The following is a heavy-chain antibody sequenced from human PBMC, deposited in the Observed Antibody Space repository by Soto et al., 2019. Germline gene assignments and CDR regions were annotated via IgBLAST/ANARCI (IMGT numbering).Heavy chain of an antibody. CDR1: GYTFTGYY. CDR2: INPNSGGT. V-gene: IGHV1-2*02. Sequence: QVQLVQSGAEVKKPGASVKVSCKASGYTFTGYYMHWVRQAPGQGLEWMGWINPNSGGTNYAQKFQGGVTMTRDTSISTAYMELSRLRSDDTAVYYCARAPPVVVVPAALAFDIWGQGTMVTVSS. D-gene: IGHD2-2*01. CDR3: ARAPPVVVVPAALAFDI. J-gene: IGHJ3*02.